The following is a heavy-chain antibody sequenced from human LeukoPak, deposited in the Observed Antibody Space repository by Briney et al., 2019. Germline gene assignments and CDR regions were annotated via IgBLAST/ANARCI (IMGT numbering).Heavy chain of an antibody. Sequence: PGGSLTLSCAASGLTFRSYGMSWVRQAPGEGLEWVSAFSGSGGRTYYADSVRGRFTSSRDNSKHTLYLQMNSLRAEETAVYYCAKYRGDGAMVRGVIPPHYYMDVWGKGTTVTISS. J-gene: IGHJ6*03. CDR3: AKYRGDGAMVRGVIPPHYYMDV. CDR1: GLTFRSYG. D-gene: IGHD3-10*01. CDR2: FSGSGGRT. V-gene: IGHV3-23*01.